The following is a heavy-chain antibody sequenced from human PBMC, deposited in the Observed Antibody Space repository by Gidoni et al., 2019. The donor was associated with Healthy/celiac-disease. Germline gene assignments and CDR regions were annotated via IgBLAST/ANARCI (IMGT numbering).Heavy chain of an antibody. Sequence: EVQLLESGGGLVQPGGSLRLSCAASGFTFSSYAMSWVRQAPGKGLEWVSAISGSGGSTYYADSVKGRFTISRDNSKNTLYLQMNSLRAEDTAVYYCAKTLQAVAGTYYYYYGMDVWGQGTTVTVSS. CDR2: ISGSGGST. D-gene: IGHD6-19*01. V-gene: IGHV3-23*01. CDR3: AKTLQAVAGTYYYYYGMDV. CDR1: GFTFSSYA. J-gene: IGHJ6*02.